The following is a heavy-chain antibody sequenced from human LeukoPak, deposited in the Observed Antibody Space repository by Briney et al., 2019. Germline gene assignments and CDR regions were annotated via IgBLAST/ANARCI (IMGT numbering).Heavy chain of an antibody. CDR1: GGSISSGDYY. D-gene: IGHD3-22*01. CDR2: MYYSGST. Sequence: SETLSLTCTVSGGSISSGDYYWSWIRQPPGKGLEWIGYMYYSGSTYYNPSLKSRVVISVDTSKNQFSLKLSPVTAADTAVYYCARPYYYDSRIDPWGQGILVTVSS. CDR3: ARPYYYDSRIDP. V-gene: IGHV4-30-4*01. J-gene: IGHJ5*02.